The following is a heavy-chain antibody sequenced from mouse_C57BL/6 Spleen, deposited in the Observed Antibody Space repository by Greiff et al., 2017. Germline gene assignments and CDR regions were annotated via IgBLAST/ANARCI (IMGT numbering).Heavy chain of an antibody. D-gene: IGHD1-1*01. Sequence: VQLQQSGPALVKPSQTVSLTCTVTGYSITNGNHWWNWIRQVSGSKLEWIGYISSSGSTDSTPSLKSRIPITRATSKTQLFLQLNSVTTEDIATYYCARAYYYDGSSYNGFFDVWGTGTTVTVSS. CDR1: GYSITNGNHW. CDR2: ISSSGST. J-gene: IGHJ1*03. CDR3: ARAYYYDGSSYNGFFDV. V-gene: IGHV3-4*01.